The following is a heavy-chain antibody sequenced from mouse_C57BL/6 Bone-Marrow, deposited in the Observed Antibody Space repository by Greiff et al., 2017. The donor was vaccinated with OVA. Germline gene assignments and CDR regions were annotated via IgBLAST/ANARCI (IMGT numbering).Heavy chain of an antibody. V-gene: IGHV3-6*01. CDR1: GYSITSGYY. CDR2: LSYDGSN. J-gene: IGHJ4*01. CDR3: AREDSNYVAAMDY. Sequence: EVQLQESGPGLVKPSQSLSLTCSVTGYSITSGYYWNWIRQFPGNKLEWMGYLSYDGSNNYNPSLKNRISITRDTSKNQFLLKLNSVTTEDTATYYCAREDSNYVAAMDYWGQGTSVTVSS. D-gene: IGHD2-5*01.